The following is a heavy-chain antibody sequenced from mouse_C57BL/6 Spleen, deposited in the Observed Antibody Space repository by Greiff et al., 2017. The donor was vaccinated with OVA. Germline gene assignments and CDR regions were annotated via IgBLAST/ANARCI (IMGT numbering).Heavy chain of an antibody. V-gene: IGHV1-80*01. CDR1: GYAFSSYW. CDR3: ARASSGYYYAMDY. J-gene: IGHJ4*01. CDR2: IYPGDGDT. Sequence: VQLQQSGAELVKPGASVKISCKASGYAFSSYWMNWVKQRPGKGLEWIGQIYPGDGDTNYNGKFKGKATLTADKSSSTAYMQLSSLTSEDSAVYCCARASSGYYYAMDYWGQGTSVTVSS. D-gene: IGHD3-2*02.